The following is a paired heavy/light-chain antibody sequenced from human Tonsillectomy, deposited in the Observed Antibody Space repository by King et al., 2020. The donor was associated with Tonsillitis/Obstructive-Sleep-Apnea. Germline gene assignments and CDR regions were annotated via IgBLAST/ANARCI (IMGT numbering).Light chain of an antibody. V-gene: IGKV1-12*01. CDR1: QGISSW. CDR3: QQANSFLPT. J-gene: IGKJ2*01. Sequence: DIQMTQSPSSVSASVGDRVTITCRASQGISSWLAWYQQKPGKAPKLLIYAASSLQSGVPSRFSGSGSGTDFTLTISSLQPEDFATYYCQQANSFLPTFGQGTKLEIK. CDR2: AAS.
Heavy chain of an antibody. J-gene: IGHJ6*02. CDR3: ARDKVTTLFNYYYGMDV. Sequence: EVQLVESGGGLIQPGGSLRLSCAASGFTVSSNYMSWVRQAPGKGLEWVSVIYSGGSTYYADSVKGRFTISRDNSKNTLYLQMNSLRAEDTAVYYCARDKVTTLFNYYYGMDVWGQGTTVTVSS. V-gene: IGHV3-53*01. CDR2: IYSGGST. D-gene: IGHD4-4*01. CDR1: GFTVSSNY.